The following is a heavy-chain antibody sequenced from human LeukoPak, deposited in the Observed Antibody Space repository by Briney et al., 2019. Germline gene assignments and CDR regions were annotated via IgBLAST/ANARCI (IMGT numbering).Heavy chain of an antibody. J-gene: IGHJ6*02. Sequence: GGSLRLSCAASGFTFSSYSMHWVRQAPGKGLEWVAVISYDGSNKYYADSVKGRFTISRDNSKNTLYLQMNSLRAEDTAVYYCARARRLAVAGYRDYYYGMDVWGQGTTVTVSS. D-gene: IGHD6-19*01. CDR1: GFTFSSYS. V-gene: IGHV3-30-3*01. CDR3: ARARRLAVAGYRDYYYGMDV. CDR2: ISYDGSNK.